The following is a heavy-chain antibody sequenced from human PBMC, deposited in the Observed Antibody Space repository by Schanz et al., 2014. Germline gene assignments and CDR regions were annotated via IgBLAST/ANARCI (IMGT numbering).Heavy chain of an antibody. Sequence: EVQLVASGGGLVQPGGSLRLSCAASGFTLSNYAMSWVRQAPGKGLEWVSALSEGGGGTHYADSVRGRFTISSDSSKNTLYLQMSSLRADDTAVYYCAKAADWPVTRFDPWGQGTLVTVSS. J-gene: IGHJ5*02. D-gene: IGHD3-9*01. CDR1: GFTLSNYA. CDR3: AKAADWPVTRFDP. V-gene: IGHV3-23*04. CDR2: LSEGGGGT.